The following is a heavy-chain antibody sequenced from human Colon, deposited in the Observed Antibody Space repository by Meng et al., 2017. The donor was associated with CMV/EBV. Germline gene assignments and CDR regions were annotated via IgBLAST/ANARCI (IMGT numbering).Heavy chain of an antibody. CDR1: GFTFSDYE. Sequence: GGSLRLSCVGSGFTFSDYEMNWVRQAPGMGLEWVAYVNHRGTTIFYADSVKGRFTISRDNSKNTLYLQMNSLRAEDTAVYYCAKITPRPQSYCGGDCRDAFDIWGQGTMVTVSS. J-gene: IGHJ3*02. V-gene: IGHV3-48*03. D-gene: IGHD2-21*01. CDR3: AKITPRPQSYCGGDCRDAFDI. CDR2: VNHRGTTI.